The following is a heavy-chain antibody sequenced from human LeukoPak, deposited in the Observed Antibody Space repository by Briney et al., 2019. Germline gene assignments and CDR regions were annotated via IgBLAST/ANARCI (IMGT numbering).Heavy chain of an antibody. D-gene: IGHD6-19*01. V-gene: IGHV3-48*03. Sequence: HPGGSLRLSCAASGFTFSSYEMNWVHQAPGKGLEWVSYISSSGSTIYYADSVKGRFTISRDNAKNSLYLQMNSLRAEDTAVYYCARLVSSGWYRLKLYYYYGMDVWGQGTTVTVSS. CDR1: GFTFSSYE. CDR3: ARLVSSGWYRLKLYYYYGMDV. J-gene: IGHJ6*02. CDR2: ISSSGSTI.